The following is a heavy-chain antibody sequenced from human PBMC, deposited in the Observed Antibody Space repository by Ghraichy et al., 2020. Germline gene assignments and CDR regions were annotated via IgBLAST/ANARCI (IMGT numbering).Heavy chain of an antibody. V-gene: IGHV4-61*01. Sequence: SETLSLTCTVSGGSVSSGSYYWSWIRQPPGKGLEWIGYIYYSGSTNYNPSLKSRVTISVDTSKNQFSLKLSSVTAADTAVYYCAREWYEYCGGDCPTGAWGQGTLVTVSS. CDR2: IYYSGST. CDR3: AREWYEYCGGDCPTGA. D-gene: IGHD2-21*01. CDR1: GGSVSSGSYY. J-gene: IGHJ5*02.